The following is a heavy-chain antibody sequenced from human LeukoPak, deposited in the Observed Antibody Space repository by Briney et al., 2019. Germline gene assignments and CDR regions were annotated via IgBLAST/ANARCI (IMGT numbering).Heavy chain of an antibody. CDR1: GYTFTSYY. V-gene: IGHV1-46*01. CDR3: ARGRRTYYDILTGYFTY. Sequence: ASVKVSCKASGYTFTSYYMHWVRQAPGQGLEWMGIINPSGGSTSYAQMFQGRVTMTRDTSTSTVYMELSSLRSEDTAVYYCARGRRTYYDILTGYFTYWGQGTLVTVSS. CDR2: INPSGGST. D-gene: IGHD3-9*01. J-gene: IGHJ4*02.